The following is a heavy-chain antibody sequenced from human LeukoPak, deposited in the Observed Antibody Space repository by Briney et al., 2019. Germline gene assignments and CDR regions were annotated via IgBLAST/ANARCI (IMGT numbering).Heavy chain of an antibody. CDR2: IIPILGIA. V-gene: IGHV1-69*04. Sequence: GASVKVSCKASGGTFSSHAISWVRQAPGQGLEWMGRIIPILGIANYAQKFQGRVTITADKSTSTAYMELSSLRSEDTAVYYCARGSYYYDSSGYLGDWFDPWGQGTLVTVSS. J-gene: IGHJ5*02. CDR3: ARGSYYYDSSGYLGDWFDP. CDR1: GGTFSSHA. D-gene: IGHD3-22*01.